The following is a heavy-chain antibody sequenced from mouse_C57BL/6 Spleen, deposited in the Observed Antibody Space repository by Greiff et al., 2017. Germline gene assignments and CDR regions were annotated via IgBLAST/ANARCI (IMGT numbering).Heavy chain of an antibody. D-gene: IGHD4-1*01. J-gene: IGHJ3*01. CDR2: ISSGGSYT. Sequence: EVQLVESGGDLVKPGGSLKLSCAASGFPFSSYGMSWVRQTPDKRLEWVATISSGGSYTYYPDSVKGRFTISRDNAKNTLYLQMSSLKSEDTAMYYCARHSLTGAWFAYWGQGTLVTVSA. V-gene: IGHV5-6*01. CDR3: ARHSLTGAWFAY. CDR1: GFPFSSYG.